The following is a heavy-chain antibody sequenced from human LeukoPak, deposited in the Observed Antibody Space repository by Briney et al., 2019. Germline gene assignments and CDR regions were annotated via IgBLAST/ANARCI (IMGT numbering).Heavy chain of an antibody. Sequence: GGSLRLSCAASGFTVSSYWIHWVRQAPGKGLVWVSLIRRDGTTSFAASVQGRFTISRDNARNTLYLQMNSLAAEDTAVYCCARDAGQATPFDYWGPGTLVTVSS. D-gene: IGHD2-15*01. CDR1: GFTVSSYW. V-gene: IGHV3-74*01. J-gene: IGHJ4*02. CDR3: ARDAGQATPFDY. CDR2: IRRDGTT.